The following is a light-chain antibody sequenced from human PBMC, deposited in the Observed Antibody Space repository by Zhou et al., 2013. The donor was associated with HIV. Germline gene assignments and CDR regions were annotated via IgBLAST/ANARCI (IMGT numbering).Light chain of an antibody. V-gene: IGKV1-5*03. CDR1: QSIGTW. CDR2: KAS. Sequence: DIQMTQSPSTLSASVGDRVTITCRASQSIGTWLAWYQQKPGKAPKLLIYKASSLESGVPSRFNGSRSGTEFTLTISSLQPDDFATYYCQQYNGYPYTFGQRTKLEIK. CDR3: QQYNGYPYT. J-gene: IGKJ2*01.